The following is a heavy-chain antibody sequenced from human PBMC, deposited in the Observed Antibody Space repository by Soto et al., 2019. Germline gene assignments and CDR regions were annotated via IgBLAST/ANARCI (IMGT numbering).Heavy chain of an antibody. CDR1: GGTFNTYP. J-gene: IGHJ6*02. D-gene: IGHD2-2*01. Sequence: SVKVSCKPSGGTFNTYPFSWVRQAPGQGLEWMGGVVPIFGSPIYAQNFKGRVTIAADKSTSTASLELNNLRSEDTAVYYCVRAWAAAAEPVGWDPNHMDVWGQGTTVTVYS. V-gene: IGHV1-69*06. CDR2: VVPIFGSP. CDR3: VRAWAAAAEPVGWDPNHMDV.